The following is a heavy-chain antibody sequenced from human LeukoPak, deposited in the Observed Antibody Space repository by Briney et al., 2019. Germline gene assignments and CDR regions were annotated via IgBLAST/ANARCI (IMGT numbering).Heavy chain of an antibody. CDR2: ISSSSSYI. D-gene: IGHD6-13*01. CDR3: ARAYSSSWYLLDY. Sequence: GGSLRLSCAASGFTFSSYSMNWVRQAPGKGLEWVSSISSSSSYIYYADSVKGRFTISRDNAKNSLYLQMNSLRAEDTAVYYCARAYSSSWYLLDYWGQGTLDTVSS. J-gene: IGHJ4*02. CDR1: GFTFSSYS. V-gene: IGHV3-21*01.